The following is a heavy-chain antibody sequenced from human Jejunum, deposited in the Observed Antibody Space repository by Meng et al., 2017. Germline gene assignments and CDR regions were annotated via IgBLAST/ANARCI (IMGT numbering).Heavy chain of an antibody. V-gene: IGHV3-30*18. CDR1: GFTFSSYY. CDR3: AKDEQWPDRLDY. Sequence: QGQLVESGGGEVQPGGALRRSCAASGFTFSSYYMHWVRQAPGKGLEWVAVILYDGSKTYYADAVKGRFTISRDNSKNTLYLQMNSLRPADTAVYYCAKDEQWPDRLDYWGLGTLVTVSS. J-gene: IGHJ4*02. CDR2: ILYDGSKT. D-gene: IGHD6-19*01.